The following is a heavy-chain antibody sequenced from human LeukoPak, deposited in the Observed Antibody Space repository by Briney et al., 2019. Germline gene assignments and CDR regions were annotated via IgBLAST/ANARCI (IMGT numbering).Heavy chain of an antibody. CDR1: GFTFSTYT. CDR2: ISSSSFFI. Sequence: GGSLRLSCVASGFTFSTYTMNWVRQAPGKGLEWVSSISSSSFFISYADSVKGRFTISRDNAKNSLYLQMNSLRAEDTAVYYCAELGIAMIGGVWGKGTTVTISS. CDR3: AELGIAMIGGV. V-gene: IGHV3-21*01. D-gene: IGHD3-10*02. J-gene: IGHJ6*04.